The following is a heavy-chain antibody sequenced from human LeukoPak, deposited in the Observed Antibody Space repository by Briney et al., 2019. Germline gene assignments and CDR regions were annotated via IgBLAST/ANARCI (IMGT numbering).Heavy chain of an antibody. Sequence: GGSLRLSCAASGFTFSSYWMSWVRQAPGKGLEWVANIRQDGSEKYYVDSVKGRFTISRDNAKNSLYLQMNSLRVEDTAVYYCARNFLGRDSSSWYWGQGTLVSVCS. V-gene: IGHV3-7*01. CDR2: IRQDGSEK. J-gene: IGHJ4*02. CDR1: GFTFSSYW. D-gene: IGHD6-13*01. CDR3: ARNFLGRDSSSWY.